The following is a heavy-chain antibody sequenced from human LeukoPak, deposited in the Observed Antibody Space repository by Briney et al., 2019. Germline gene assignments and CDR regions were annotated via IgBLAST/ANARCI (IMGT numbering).Heavy chain of an antibody. CDR2: INWNGGST. CDR1: GFTVSSNY. J-gene: IGHJ6*03. Sequence: PGGSLRLSCAASGFTVSSNYMSWVRQAPGKGLEWVSGINWNGGSTGYAGSVKGRFTISRDNAKNSLYLQMNSLRAEDTALYYCARGYGDYVGYYYYMDVWGKGTTVTVSS. D-gene: IGHD4-17*01. CDR3: ARGYGDYVGYYYYMDV. V-gene: IGHV3-20*04.